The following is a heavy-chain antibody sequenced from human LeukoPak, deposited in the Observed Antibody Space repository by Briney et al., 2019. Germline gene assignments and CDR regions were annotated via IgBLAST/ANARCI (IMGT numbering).Heavy chain of an antibody. J-gene: IGHJ4*02. V-gene: IGHV3-53*01. D-gene: IGHD3-10*01. Sequence: GRSLRLSCAASGFIVSSNYMSWVRQAPGKGLEWVSLIYSGGSTHYADSVKGRFTISRDNSKNTLYLQMNSPRAEDTAVYYCARDNYYGSGSYFDYWGQGTLVTVSS. CDR3: ARDNYYGSGSYFDY. CDR1: GFIVSSNY. CDR2: IYSGGST.